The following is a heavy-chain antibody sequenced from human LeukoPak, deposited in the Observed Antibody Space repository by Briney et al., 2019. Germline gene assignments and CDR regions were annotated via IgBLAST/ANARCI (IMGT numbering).Heavy chain of an antibody. CDR2: IYYSGST. Sequence: SETLSLTCTVSGGSISSSSYYWGWIRQPPGKGLEWIGSIYYSGSTYYNPSLKSRVTISVDTSKNQFSLKLSSVTAADTAVYYCARHEGHIVVVPAAKAPDYYHYYMDVWGKGTTVTVSS. V-gene: IGHV4-39*01. CDR1: GGSISSSSYY. J-gene: IGHJ6*03. D-gene: IGHD2-2*01. CDR3: ARHEGHIVVVPAAKAPDYYHYYMDV.